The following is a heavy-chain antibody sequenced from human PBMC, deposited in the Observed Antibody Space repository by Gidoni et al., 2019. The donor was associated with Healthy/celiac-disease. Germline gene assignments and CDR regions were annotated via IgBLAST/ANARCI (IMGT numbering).Heavy chain of an antibody. J-gene: IGHJ6*02. CDR3: ARATASYYDSSGYYYYYGMDV. Sequence: EVQLVESGGGLVQPGGSLRLSCAASGFTFSNYDMHWVRQVTGKGLEWVSTIGTDGDTYYPGSVKGRFTVSRENAKNSLYLQMNSLRAGDTAVYYCARATASYYDSSGYYYYYGMDVWGQGTTVTVSS. D-gene: IGHD3-22*01. V-gene: IGHV3-13*01. CDR1: GFTFSNYD. CDR2: IGTDGDT.